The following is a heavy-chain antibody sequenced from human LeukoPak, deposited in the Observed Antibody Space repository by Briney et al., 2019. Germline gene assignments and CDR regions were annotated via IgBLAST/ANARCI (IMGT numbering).Heavy chain of an antibody. D-gene: IGHD2-2*01. CDR2: ISWNAGSI. J-gene: IGHJ6*03. V-gene: IGHV3-9*01. CDR3: VKGTCSGTTCYYYYSYYMDV. CDR1: GFTFDDYA. Sequence: GRSLRLSCAASGFTFDDYAMHWVRQAPGKGLEWVSGISWNAGSIGYADSVKGRFTISRDNAKNSLYLLMNSLRAEDTALYYCVKGTCSGTTCYYYYSYYMDVWGKGTTVTVSS.